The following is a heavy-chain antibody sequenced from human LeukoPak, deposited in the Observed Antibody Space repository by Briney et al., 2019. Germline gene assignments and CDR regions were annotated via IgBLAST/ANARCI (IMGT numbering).Heavy chain of an antibody. CDR3: ARRYSSGRLDF. V-gene: IGHV3-11*01. Sequence: GGSLRLSCSASGFTFSDYYMSWIRQAPGKGLEWVSYISSSGSNIYYADSVKGRFTISRDNAKNSLYLQMNSLRAEDTAVYYCARRYSSGRLDFWGQGTLVTVSS. CDR2: ISSSGSNI. D-gene: IGHD6-19*01. CDR1: GFTFSDYY. J-gene: IGHJ4*02.